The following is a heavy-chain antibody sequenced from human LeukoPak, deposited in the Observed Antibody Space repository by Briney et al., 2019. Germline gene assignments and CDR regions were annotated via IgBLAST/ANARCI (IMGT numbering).Heavy chain of an antibody. D-gene: IGHD3-3*01. J-gene: IGHJ4*02. CDR2: TFYRSKWHN. V-gene: IGHV6-1*01. CDR1: GDIVSSNSAT. Sequence: SQTLSLTCAISGDIVSSNSATWNWVRQSPTRGLEWLGRTFYRSKWHNDYAVSVKSRITINPDTSKNQVSLQLNSVTPEDTAVYYCARETSFRYYDIWSGWDYWGQGTLVTVSS. CDR3: ARETSFRYYDIWSGWDY.